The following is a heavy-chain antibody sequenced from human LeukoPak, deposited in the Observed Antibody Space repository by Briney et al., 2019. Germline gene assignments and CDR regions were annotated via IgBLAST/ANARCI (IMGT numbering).Heavy chain of an antibody. D-gene: IGHD3-22*01. Sequence: GGSLRLSCAASGFAFSSYNMNWVRKAPGKGLEWISYIGSSGSPTHYADSVGGRFTISRDNAKNSLYPQMNSLRDEDTAVYFCARRPYSDTSGRLSDVWGQGTTVTVSS. CDR1: GFAFSSYN. J-gene: IGHJ6*02. V-gene: IGHV3-48*02. CDR2: IGSSGSPT. CDR3: ARRPYSDTSGRLSDV.